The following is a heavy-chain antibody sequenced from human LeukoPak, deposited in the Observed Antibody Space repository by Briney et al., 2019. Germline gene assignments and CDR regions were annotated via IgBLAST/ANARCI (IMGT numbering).Heavy chain of an antibody. Sequence: PGGYLRLSCTASGFTFGDYAMSWVRQAPGRGLEWVGFLRSKAYGGTTEYAASVKGRFTISRDDSKSIAYLQMNSLKTEDTAMYYCIAEGTTDYWGQGSLVTVSS. V-gene: IGHV3-49*04. J-gene: IGHJ4*02. CDR2: LRSKAYGGTT. CDR3: IAEGTTDY. CDR1: GFTFGDYA. D-gene: IGHD1-7*01.